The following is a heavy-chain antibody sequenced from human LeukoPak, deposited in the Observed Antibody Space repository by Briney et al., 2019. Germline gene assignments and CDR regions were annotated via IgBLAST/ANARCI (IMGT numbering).Heavy chain of an antibody. CDR2: VRSKADNYAT. J-gene: IGHJ4*02. D-gene: IGHD7-27*01. Sequence: GGSLRLSCAASGFTVSGSSLHWARQASGKGLEWVGRVRSKADNYATAYSASVQGRFTVSRDDSKNTAYLQMNSLKPEDTAIYYCATFAWGSSPNWGQGSRVTVSS. CDR3: ATFAWGSSPN. CDR1: GFTVSGSS. V-gene: IGHV3-73*01.